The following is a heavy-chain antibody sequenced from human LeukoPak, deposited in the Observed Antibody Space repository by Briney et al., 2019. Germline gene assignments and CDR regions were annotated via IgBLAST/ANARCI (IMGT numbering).Heavy chain of an antibody. Sequence: SETLSLTCTVSGGSISSSSYYWGWIRQPPGKGLEWIGEINHSGSTNYNPSLKSRVTISVDTSKNQFSLKLSSVTAADTAVYYCARVGSRMDVWGKGTTVTVSS. CDR2: INHSGST. J-gene: IGHJ6*04. D-gene: IGHD1-26*01. V-gene: IGHV4-39*07. CDR1: GGSISSSSYY. CDR3: ARVGSRMDV.